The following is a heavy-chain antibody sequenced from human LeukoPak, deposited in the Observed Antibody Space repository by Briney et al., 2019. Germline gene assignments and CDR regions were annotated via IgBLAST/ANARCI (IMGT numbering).Heavy chain of an antibody. CDR3: AADTPVPLAQIDY. Sequence: GRSLRLSCAVSGFTFTNAWMSWVRQAPGKGLEWVGRVRAKTDGGTTEYAAPVKGRFSISRDDSTNTVYLQMNSLITEDTAIYYCAADTPVPLAQIDYWGQGALVTVSS. CDR1: GFTFTNAW. D-gene: IGHD2/OR15-2a*01. J-gene: IGHJ4*02. V-gene: IGHV3-15*01. CDR2: VRAKTDGGTT.